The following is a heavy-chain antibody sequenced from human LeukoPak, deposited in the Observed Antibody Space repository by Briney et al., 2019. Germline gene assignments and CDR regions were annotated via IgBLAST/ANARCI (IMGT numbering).Heavy chain of an antibody. J-gene: IGHJ5*02. D-gene: IGHD6-19*01. CDR3: GKDGGQYSSGPEFDP. V-gene: IGHV3-23*01. CDR1: GIVFSNTA. Sequence: QPGGSLRLSCAASGIVFSNTAMNWARQSPGRGLEWVSAISGGGERTFYADSVKGRFTIPRDNSKNMVYLQMNSLRADDTAIYYCGKDGGQYSSGPEFDPRGQGALVTVSS. CDR2: ISGGGERT.